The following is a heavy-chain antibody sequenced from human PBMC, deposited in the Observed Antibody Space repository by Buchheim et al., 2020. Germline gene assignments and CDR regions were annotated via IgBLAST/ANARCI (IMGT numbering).Heavy chain of an antibody. J-gene: IGHJ4*02. V-gene: IGHV3-30*03. CDR2: ISYDGSNK. Sequence: QVQLVESGGGVVQPGRSLRLSCAASGFTFSSYGMHWVRQAPGKGLEWVAVISYDGSNKYYADSVKGRFTISRDNSKNTLYLQMNSLRAEDTAVYYCAYGWPEGSPFDYWGQGTL. CDR1: GFTFSSYG. D-gene: IGHD6-19*01. CDR3: AYGWPEGSPFDY.